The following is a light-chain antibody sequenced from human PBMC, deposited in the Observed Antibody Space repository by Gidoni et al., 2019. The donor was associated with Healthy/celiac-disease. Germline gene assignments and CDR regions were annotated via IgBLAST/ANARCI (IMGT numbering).Light chain of an antibody. J-gene: IGKJ2*04. V-gene: IGKV1-39*01. CDR1: QSISIY. CDR3: QQSYSTLCS. Sequence: DIQMTQSPSSLSASVGDRVTITCRASQSISIYLNWYQQKPGKAPKLLIYAASSLQSGVPSRFSGSGSGTDFTLTISSLQPEDFATYYCQQSYSTLCSFGQGTKLEI. CDR2: AAS.